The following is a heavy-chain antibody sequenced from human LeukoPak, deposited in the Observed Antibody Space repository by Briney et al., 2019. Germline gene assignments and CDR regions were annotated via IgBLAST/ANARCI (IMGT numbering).Heavy chain of an antibody. CDR2: ISHTGGST. CDR1: GFTFSSYA. D-gene: IGHD5-18*01. V-gene: IGHV3-23*01. J-gene: IGHJ4*02. CDR3: ARAWIQLWSFDY. Sequence: GGSLRLSCAASGFTFSSYAMSWVRQAPGKGLEWVSGISHTGGSTYYEDSVKGRFTISRDNSKNTLYLQMNSLRAEDTAVYYCARAWIQLWSFDYWGQGTLVTVSS.